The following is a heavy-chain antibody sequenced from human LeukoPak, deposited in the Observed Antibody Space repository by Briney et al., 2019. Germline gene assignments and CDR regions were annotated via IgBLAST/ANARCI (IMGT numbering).Heavy chain of an antibody. CDR1: GYSISSGYY. V-gene: IGHV4-38-2*02. CDR2: IYLIGIS. Sequence: PSETLSLTCTVSGYSISSGYYWGWIRPPPGKGLEWIGNIYLIGISYYNPSLKSRVPISVDTSKNQFSLKLSSVTAADTAVYYCARDLGLVVVPAAIGYWGQGTLVTVSS. D-gene: IGHD2-2*01. CDR3: ARDLGLVVVPAAIGY. J-gene: IGHJ4*02.